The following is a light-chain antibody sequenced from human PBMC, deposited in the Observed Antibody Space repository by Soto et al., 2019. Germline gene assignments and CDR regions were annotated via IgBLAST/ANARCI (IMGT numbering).Light chain of an antibody. V-gene: IGLV2-14*01. J-gene: IGLJ1*01. CDR1: SNDVGGYNF. Sequence: QSALTQPASVTGSPGQSITISCTGTSNDVGGYNFVSWYQQHPGKAPKVMISEVSNWPSGVSIRFSGSKSGNTASLTISGLQAEDEADYYCTSHRKNSPLPYVFGTGTKLTVL. CDR3: TSHRKNSPLPYV. CDR2: EVS.